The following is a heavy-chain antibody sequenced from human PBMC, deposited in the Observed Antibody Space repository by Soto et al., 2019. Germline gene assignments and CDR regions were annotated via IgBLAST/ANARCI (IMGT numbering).Heavy chain of an antibody. Sequence: AASVKVSCKASGFSFSDYFMHWVRQAPGQGLEWMGIINPSGDSRNYAQKFQGRVTITRDTSTSTVYMDLSSLRYEDTAVYYCARDETENYGTPDGSPWCHPWGQGSPVTVSS. J-gene: IGHJ5*02. D-gene: IGHD3-22*01. CDR1: GFSFSDYF. CDR2: INPSGDSR. V-gene: IGHV1-46*01. CDR3: ARDETENYGTPDGSPWCHP.